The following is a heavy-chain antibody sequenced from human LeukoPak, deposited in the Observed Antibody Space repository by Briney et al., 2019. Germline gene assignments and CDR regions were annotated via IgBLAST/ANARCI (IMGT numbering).Heavy chain of an antibody. J-gene: IGHJ4*02. CDR3: ARPYYDSSGYTSWGY. CDR1: GGSISSYY. Sequence: SETLSLTCTVSGGSISSYYWSWIRQPPGKGLEWIGYIYYSGSTNYNPSLKSRVTISVDTSKNQFSLKLSSVTAADTAVYYCARPYYDSSGYTSWGYWGQGTLVTVSS. D-gene: IGHD3-22*01. V-gene: IGHV4-59*01. CDR2: IYYSGST.